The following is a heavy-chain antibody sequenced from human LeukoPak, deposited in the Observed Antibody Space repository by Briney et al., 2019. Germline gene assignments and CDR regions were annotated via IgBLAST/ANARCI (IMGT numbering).Heavy chain of an antibody. Sequence: GGSLRLSCAASGFTFSSYAMSWVRQAPGKGLEWVSAISGSGGSTYYADFVKGRFTISRDNSKNTLYLQMNSLRAEDTAVYYCARGANGGNSGYYYYGMDVWGQGTTVTVSS. D-gene: IGHD4-23*01. CDR1: GFTFSSYA. V-gene: IGHV3-23*01. J-gene: IGHJ6*02. CDR2: ISGSGGST. CDR3: ARGANGGNSGYYYYGMDV.